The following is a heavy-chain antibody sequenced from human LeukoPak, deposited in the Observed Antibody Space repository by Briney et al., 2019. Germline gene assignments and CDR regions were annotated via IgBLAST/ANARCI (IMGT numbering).Heavy chain of an antibody. Sequence: SGESLKISCKGSGYSFTSYWIGWVRQMPGKGLEWMGIIYPGDSDTRYSPSFQGQVTISADKSISTAYLQWSSLKASDTAMYYCARLGGTRASYSSSSFQLDYWGQGTLVTVSS. V-gene: IGHV5-51*01. CDR1: GYSFTSYW. CDR3: ARLGGTRASYSSSSFQLDY. CDR2: IYPGDSDT. J-gene: IGHJ4*02. D-gene: IGHD6-6*01.